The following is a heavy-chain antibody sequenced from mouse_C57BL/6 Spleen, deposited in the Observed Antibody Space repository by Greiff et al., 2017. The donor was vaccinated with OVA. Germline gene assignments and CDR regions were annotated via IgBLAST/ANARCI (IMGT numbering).Heavy chain of an antibody. J-gene: IGHJ2*01. CDR2: ISYDGSN. D-gene: IGHD2-4*01. V-gene: IGHV3-6*01. CDR3: AREGLRRDAFDY. CDR1: GYSITSGYY. Sequence: EVQLQQSGPGLVKPSQSLSLTCSVTGYSITSGYYWNWIRQFPGNKLEWMGYISYDGSNNYNPSLKNRISITRDTSKNQFFLKLNSVTTEDTATYDWAREGLRRDAFDYWGQGTTLTVSS.